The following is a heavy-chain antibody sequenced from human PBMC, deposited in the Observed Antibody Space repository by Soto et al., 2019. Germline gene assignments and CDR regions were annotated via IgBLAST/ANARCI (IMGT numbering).Heavy chain of an antibody. CDR2: ISSSSSYT. D-gene: IGHD5-12*01. CDR1: GFTFSDYY. V-gene: IGHV3-11*05. CDR3: ARDHHRYSGYDYVDY. Sequence: QVQLVESGGGLVKPGGSLRLSCVASGFTFSDYYMSWIRQAPGKGLEWVSYISSSSSYTNYADSVKGRFTISRDNAKKSRYLQMNSLRAEDTAVYYCARDHHRYSGYDYVDYWGQGTLVTVSS. J-gene: IGHJ4*02.